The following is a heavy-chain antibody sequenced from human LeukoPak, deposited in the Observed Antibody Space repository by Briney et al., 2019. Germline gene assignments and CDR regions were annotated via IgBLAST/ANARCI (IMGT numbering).Heavy chain of an antibody. J-gene: IGHJ3*02. CDR1: GLTLSDYY. Sequence: KSGGSPRLSCAASGLTLSDYYMTWIRQAPGKGLEWVSYISSSGGSGNIYYADSVKGRFTISRDNAKNSLYLQMNSLTAEDTAMYYCARDGHRPNDAFDIWGQGTMVTVSS. CDR3: ARDGHRPNDAFDI. V-gene: IGHV3-11*04. CDR2: ISSSGGSGNI.